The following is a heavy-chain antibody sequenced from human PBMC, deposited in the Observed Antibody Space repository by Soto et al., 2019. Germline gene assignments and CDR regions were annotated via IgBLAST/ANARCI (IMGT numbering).Heavy chain of an antibody. CDR3: ARGALSITMVRGGWFDP. D-gene: IGHD3-10*01. V-gene: IGHV4-34*01. Sequence: SETLSLTCAVYGGSFSGYYWSWIRQPPGKGLEWIGEINHSGSTNYNPSLKSRVTISVDTSKNQFSLKLSSVTAADTAVYYCARGALSITMVRGGWFDPWGQGTLVTVSS. CDR1: GGSFSGYY. CDR2: INHSGST. J-gene: IGHJ5*02.